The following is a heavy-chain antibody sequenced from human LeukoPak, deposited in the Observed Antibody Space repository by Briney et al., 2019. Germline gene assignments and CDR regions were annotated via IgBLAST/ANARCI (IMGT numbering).Heavy chain of an antibody. CDR3: ARVRSSGWYNYFDY. CDR2: ISGSGGST. J-gene: IGHJ4*02. CDR1: GFTFSSYA. D-gene: IGHD6-19*01. V-gene: IGHV3-23*01. Sequence: GGSLRLSCAASGFTFSSYAMSWVRQAPGKGLEWVSAISGSGGSTYYADSVKGRFTISRDNSKNTLYLQMNSLRAEDTAVYYCARVRSSGWYNYFDYWGQGTLVTVSS.